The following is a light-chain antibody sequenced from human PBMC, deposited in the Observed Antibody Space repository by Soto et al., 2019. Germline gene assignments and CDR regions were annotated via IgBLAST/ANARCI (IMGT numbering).Light chain of an antibody. Sequence: QSALTQPRSVSGSPGQSVTISCTGTSSDVGGYNYVSWYQQHPGKAPKLMIYDVSKRPSGVPDRFSGSKSGNTASLTISGLQAEDDADYYCCSYAGSYPVFGGGTKVTVL. CDR3: CSYAGSYPV. CDR2: DVS. J-gene: IGLJ2*01. V-gene: IGLV2-11*01. CDR1: SSDVGGYNY.